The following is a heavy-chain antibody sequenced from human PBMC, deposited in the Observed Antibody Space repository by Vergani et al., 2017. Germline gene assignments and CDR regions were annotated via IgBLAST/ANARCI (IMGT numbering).Heavy chain of an antibody. CDR2: ISDNGGTT. Sequence: VQILQSGGGVVQPGGSLRLSCAASGFTFRNYAMTWVRQAPGKGLEWVSIISDNGGTTYYADSVKGRFTISRDDSKAIAYLQMNSLKTEDTAVYYCTTGFPGSSWSTYWVQGTLVTVSS. CDR1: GFTFRNYA. V-gene: IGHV3-23*01. D-gene: IGHD6-13*01. J-gene: IGHJ4*01. CDR3: TTGFPGSSWSTY.